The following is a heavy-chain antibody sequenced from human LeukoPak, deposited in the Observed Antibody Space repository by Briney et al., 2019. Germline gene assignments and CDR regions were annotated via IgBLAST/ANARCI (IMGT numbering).Heavy chain of an antibody. CDR1: GGSLSGNY. J-gene: IGHJ5*02. CDR3: ERHQYQLLPHNWFDP. V-gene: IGHV4-59*08. CDR2: IYYSGST. Sequence: SETLSLTCAVSGGSLSGNYWSWLRPPPRQGLEWMGYIYYSGSTNYTPYLKSRVTISVDTSKNQFSLKLSSMTAADTAVYYCERHQYQLLPHNWFDPWGQGTLVTVSS. D-gene: IGHD2-2*01.